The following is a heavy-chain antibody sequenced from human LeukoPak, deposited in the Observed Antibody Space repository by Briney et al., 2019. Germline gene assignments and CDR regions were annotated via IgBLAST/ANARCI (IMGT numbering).Heavy chain of an antibody. CDR2: NVYSGTT. CDR3: ARDFGDHRIDY. Sequence: SETLSLTCTVSGGSISGSSYYWGWVRQPPGKGLEWIGSNVYSGTTHYDPSLKSRVTISVDTSKSQFSLRLSSVTAADTAIYYCARDFGDHRIDYWGQGTLVTVSS. V-gene: IGHV4-39*01. CDR1: GGSISGSSYY. D-gene: IGHD4-17*01. J-gene: IGHJ4*02.